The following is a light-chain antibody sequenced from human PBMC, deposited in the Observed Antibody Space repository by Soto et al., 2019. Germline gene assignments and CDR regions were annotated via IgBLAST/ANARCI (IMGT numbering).Light chain of an antibody. Sequence: IHMTQSPSSLFEDLGDRVPITCQATQDINIYLNWYQQKPGKAPNLLIYDASNLEVGVPSRFSGSGSGTHFTFTISSLQTEDIGTYYCQQYDILPITFGRGTRLEIK. CDR3: QQYDILPIT. CDR1: QDINIY. J-gene: IGKJ5*01. CDR2: DAS. V-gene: IGKV1-33*01.